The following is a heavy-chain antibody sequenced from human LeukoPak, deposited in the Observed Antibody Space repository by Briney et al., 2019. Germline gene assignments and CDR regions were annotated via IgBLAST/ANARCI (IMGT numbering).Heavy chain of an antibody. J-gene: IGHJ4*02. V-gene: IGHV4-31*03. CDR3: ASGGWEAGSYSPRYYFDY. CDR1: GGSISSGDYY. Sequence: SETLSLTCTVSGGSISSGDYYWSWIRQPPGKGLEWIGYIYYSGSTYYNPSLKSRVTISVDTSKNQFSLKLSSMTAADTAVYYCASGGWEAGSYSPRYYFDYWGQGTLVTVSS. D-gene: IGHD3-10*01. CDR2: IYYSGST.